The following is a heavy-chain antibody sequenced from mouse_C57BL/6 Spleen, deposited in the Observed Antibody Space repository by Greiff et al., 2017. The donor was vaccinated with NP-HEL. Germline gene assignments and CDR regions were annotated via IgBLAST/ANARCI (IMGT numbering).Heavy chain of an antibody. D-gene: IGHD1-1*01. CDR3: APITTVVRGYFDV. V-gene: IGHV3-6*01. CDR2: ISYDGSN. Sequence: EVQLQQSGPGLVKPSQSLSLTCSVTGYSITSGYYWNWIRQFPGNKLEWMGYISYDGSNNYNPSLKNRISITRDTSQNQFFLKLNSVTTEDTATYYCAPITTVVRGYFDVWGTGTTVTVSS. CDR1: GYSITSGYY. J-gene: IGHJ1*03.